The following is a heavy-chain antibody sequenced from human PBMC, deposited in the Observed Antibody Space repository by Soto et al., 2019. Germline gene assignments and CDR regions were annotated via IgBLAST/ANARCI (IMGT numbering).Heavy chain of an antibody. V-gene: IGHV3-33*08. CDR3: ALSWYSYYFDL. CDR1: GFTFSSYG. D-gene: IGHD1-1*01. CDR2: IWYDGSDK. J-gene: IGHJ4*02. Sequence: LRLSCAASGFTFSSYGMHWVRQAPGKGLEWVAVIWYDGSDKYYADSVKGRFTISRDNSKNTLYLQMNSLGAEDTAVYYCALSWYSYYFDLWGQGTLVTVSS.